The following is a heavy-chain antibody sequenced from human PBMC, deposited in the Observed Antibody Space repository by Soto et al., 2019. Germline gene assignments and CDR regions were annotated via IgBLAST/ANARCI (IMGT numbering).Heavy chain of an antibody. CDR1: GYTFTSYG. CDR3: ASDGWFGELFPPNWFDP. Sequence: ASVKVSCKASGYTFTSYGISWVRQAPGQGLEWMGWISAYNGNTNYAQKLQGRVTMTTDTSTSTAYMELRSLRSDDTAVYYCASDGWFGELFPPNWFDPWGQGTLVTVSS. V-gene: IGHV1-18*01. CDR2: ISAYNGNT. D-gene: IGHD3-10*01. J-gene: IGHJ5*02.